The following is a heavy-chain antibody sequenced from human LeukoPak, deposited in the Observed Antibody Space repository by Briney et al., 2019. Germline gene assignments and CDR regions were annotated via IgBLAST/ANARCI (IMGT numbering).Heavy chain of an antibody. J-gene: IGHJ3*02. Sequence: SVKVSCKASGGTFSSYAISWVRQAPGQGLEWMGGIIPIFGTANYAQKFQGRVTITTDESTSTAYMELSSLRSEDTAVYYCARGLLITIFGVVTPDAFDIWGQGTMVTVSS. V-gene: IGHV1-69*05. CDR2: IIPIFGTA. CDR1: GGTFSSYA. D-gene: IGHD3-3*01. CDR3: ARGLLITIFGVVTPDAFDI.